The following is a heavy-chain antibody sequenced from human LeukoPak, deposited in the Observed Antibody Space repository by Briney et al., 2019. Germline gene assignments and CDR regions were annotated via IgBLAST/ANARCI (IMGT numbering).Heavy chain of an antibody. CDR2: IYYSGST. D-gene: IGHD3-10*01. Sequence: PSETLSLTCSVSGGSISSYYWSWIRQPPGKGLEWIGYIYYSGSTNYNPSLKSRVTISVDTSKNQFSLKLSSVTAADTAVYYCARTYGSGSLFDYWGQGTLVTVSS. J-gene: IGHJ4*02. V-gene: IGHV4-59*01. CDR1: GGSISSYY. CDR3: ARTYGSGSLFDY.